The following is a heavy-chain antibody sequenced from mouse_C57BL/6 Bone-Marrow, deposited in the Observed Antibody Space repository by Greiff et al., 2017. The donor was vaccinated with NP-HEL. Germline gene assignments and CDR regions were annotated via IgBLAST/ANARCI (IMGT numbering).Heavy chain of an antibody. CDR3: AREGLLYYYAMDY. Sequence: QVQLQQSGAELAKPGASVKLSCKASGYTFTSYWMHWVQQRPGQGLEWIGYINPSSGYTKYNQKFKDKATLTADKSSSTAYMQLSSLTYEDSAVYYCAREGLLYYYAMDYWGQGTSVTVSS. CDR2: INPSSGYT. D-gene: IGHD1-1*02. J-gene: IGHJ4*01. V-gene: IGHV1-7*01. CDR1: GYTFTSYW.